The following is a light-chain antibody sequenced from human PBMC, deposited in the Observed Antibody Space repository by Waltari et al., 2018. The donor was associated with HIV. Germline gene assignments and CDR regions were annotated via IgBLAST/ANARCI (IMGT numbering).Light chain of an antibody. CDR3: AAWDDSLNVV. CDR1: SSNIGSDT. J-gene: IGLJ2*01. Sequence: QSVLTQPPSASGTPGQRVTISCSGSSSNIGSDTVNWYQPLPGTAPKLLIYSNNQRPSGVPDRFSGSKSGTSASLAISGLQSEDEADYYCAAWDDSLNVVFGGGTKLTVL. CDR2: SNN. V-gene: IGLV1-44*01.